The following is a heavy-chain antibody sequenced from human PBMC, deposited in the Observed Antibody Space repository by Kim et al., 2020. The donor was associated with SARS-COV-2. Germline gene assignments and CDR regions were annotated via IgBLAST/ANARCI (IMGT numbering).Heavy chain of an antibody. Sequence: SETLSLTCTVSGGSINSYYWSWIRQPPGKGLEWIGYIFSSGSTNYNPSLKSRVTISVDTSKNQFSLKLSSLTAADTSVYYCARARMTPLKPPKYYFDYWG. CDR1: GGSINSYY. V-gene: IGHV4-59*01. D-gene: IGHD2-15*01. J-gene: IGHJ4*01. CDR3: ARARMTPLKPPKYYFDY. CDR2: IFSSGST.